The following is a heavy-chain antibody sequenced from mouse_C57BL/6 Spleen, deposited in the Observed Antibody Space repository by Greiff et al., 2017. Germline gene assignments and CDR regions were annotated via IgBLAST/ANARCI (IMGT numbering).Heavy chain of an antibody. CDR3: AREGGNYVFDY. CDR1: GYSITSGYD. J-gene: IGHJ2*01. V-gene: IGHV3-1*01. Sequence: EVQLVESGPGMVKPSQSLSLTCTVTGYSITSGYDWHWIRHFPGNKLEWMGYISYSGSTNYNPSLKSRISITHDTSKNHFFLKLNSVTTEDTATYYCAREGGNYVFDYWGQGTTLTVSS. CDR2: ISYSGST. D-gene: IGHD2-1*01.